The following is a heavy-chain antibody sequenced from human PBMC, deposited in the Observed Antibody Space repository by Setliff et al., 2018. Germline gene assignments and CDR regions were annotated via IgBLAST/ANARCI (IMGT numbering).Heavy chain of an antibody. V-gene: IGHV1-8*02. D-gene: IGHD5-18*01. Sequence: GASVKVSCKASGYTFTSYDINWVRQATGQGLEWMGWMNPNSGNTGYAQKFQGRVTMTRNTSISTAYMELSSLRSEDTAVYYCARGGDTAMVNPDYYYYYYMDVWGGGTTVTVSS. CDR2: MNPNSGNT. J-gene: IGHJ6*03. CDR1: GYTFTSYD. CDR3: ARGGDTAMVNPDYYYYYYMDV.